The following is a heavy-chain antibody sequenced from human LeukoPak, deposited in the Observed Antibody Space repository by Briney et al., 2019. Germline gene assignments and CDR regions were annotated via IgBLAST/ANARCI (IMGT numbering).Heavy chain of an antibody. D-gene: IGHD1-26*01. V-gene: IGHV3-30*18. J-gene: IGHJ3*02. CDR3: AKDQYSGSYRDAFDI. Sequence: GGSLRLSCAASGFTFSSYGMHWVRQAPGKGLEWVAVISYDGSNKYYADSVKGRFTISRDNSKNTLYLQMNSLRAEDTAVYYCAKDQYSGSYRDAFDIWGQGTMVTVSS. CDR1: GFTFSSYG. CDR2: ISYDGSNK.